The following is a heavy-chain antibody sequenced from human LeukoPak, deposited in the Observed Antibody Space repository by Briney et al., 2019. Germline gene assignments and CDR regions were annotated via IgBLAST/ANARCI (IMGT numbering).Heavy chain of an antibody. CDR2: IYHSGNT. CDR3: AREYSSSSSSLYYYYMDD. Sequence: SETLSLTCTVSGYSISSGYYWGWIRPPPGEGLEWIGTIYHSGNTYYNPSLASRVIILVDTSKNEFSLQLGSVPAADTAVYYCAREYSSSSSSLYYYYMDDWGRGATVTVSS. D-gene: IGHD6-6*01. J-gene: IGHJ6*03. CDR1: GYSISSGYY. V-gene: IGHV4-38-2*02.